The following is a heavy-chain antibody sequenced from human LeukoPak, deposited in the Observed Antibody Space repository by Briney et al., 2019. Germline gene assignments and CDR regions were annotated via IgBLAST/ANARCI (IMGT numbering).Heavy chain of an antibody. V-gene: IGHV4-34*01. D-gene: IGHD1-26*01. CDR3: ARQSRGSYLPGGTR. J-gene: IGHJ4*02. CDR1: GGSFSGYY. CDR2: INHSGST. Sequence: PSETLSLTCAVYGGSFSGYYWSWIRQPPGKGLEWIGEINHSGSTNYNPSLKSRVTISVDTSKNQSSLKLSSVTAADTAVYYCARQSRGSYLPGGTRWGQGTLVTVSS.